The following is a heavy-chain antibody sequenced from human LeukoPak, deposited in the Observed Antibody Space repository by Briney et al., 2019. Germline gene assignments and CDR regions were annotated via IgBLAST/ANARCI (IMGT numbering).Heavy chain of an antibody. CDR2: ISSSSSTI. CDR1: GFTISSYS. J-gene: IGHJ5*02. V-gene: IGHV3-48*01. CDR3: ARDCGSTSCPSSGFDP. Sequence: GGSLRLSCAASGFTISSYSMNWVRQAPGKGLEWVSYISSSSSTIYYADSVKGRFTISRDNAKNSLYLQMNSLRAEDTAVYYCARDCGSTSCPSSGFDPWGQGTLVTVSS. D-gene: IGHD2-2*01.